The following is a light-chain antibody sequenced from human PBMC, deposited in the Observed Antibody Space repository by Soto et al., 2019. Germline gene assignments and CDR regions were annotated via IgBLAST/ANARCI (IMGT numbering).Light chain of an antibody. CDR3: QAWDSSTVV. V-gene: IGLV3-1*01. CDR2: QDG. Sequence: SYELTQPPSVSVSPGQTASITCSGDKLGDKYACWYQQKPGQSPVLVIYQDGKRPSGIPERFSGSNSGNTATLIISETQAMDEADYYCQAWDSSTVVFGGGTKLTVL. CDR1: KLGDKY. J-gene: IGLJ2*01.